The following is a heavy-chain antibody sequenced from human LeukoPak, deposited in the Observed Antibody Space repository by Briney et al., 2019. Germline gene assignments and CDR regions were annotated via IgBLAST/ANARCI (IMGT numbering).Heavy chain of an antibody. CDR1: GFTFSSYW. CDR2: INSDGTSI. V-gene: IGHV3-74*01. Sequence: PGGSLRLSCEGSGFTFSSYWMYWVRQAPGKGLVWVSRINSDGTSISYADSVKGRFTVSRDNAKNTLYLQMNSLRVEDTAVYYCARVYGYDFWSGYDRWGQGTLVTVSS. CDR3: ARVYGYDFWSGYDR. J-gene: IGHJ4*02. D-gene: IGHD3-3*01.